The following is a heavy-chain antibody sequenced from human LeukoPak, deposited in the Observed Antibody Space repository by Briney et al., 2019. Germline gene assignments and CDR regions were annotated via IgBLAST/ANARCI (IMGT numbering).Heavy chain of an antibody. J-gene: IGHJ4*02. D-gene: IGHD1-26*01. CDR1: GYTFTSYG. CDR3: AREGGGGSYYYFDY. V-gene: IGHV1-18*01. Sequence: ASVKVSCKASGYTFTSYGISWVRQAPGQGLEWMGWISAYNGNTTYAQKLQGRVTMTTDTSTSTAYMELRSLRADDTAVYYCAREGGGGSYYYFDYWGQGTLVTVSS. CDR2: ISAYNGNT.